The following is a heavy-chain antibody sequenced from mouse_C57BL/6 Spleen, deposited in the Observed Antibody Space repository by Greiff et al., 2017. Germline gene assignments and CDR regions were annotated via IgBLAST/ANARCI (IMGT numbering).Heavy chain of an antibody. J-gene: IGHJ3*01. CDR2: INPYNGGT. Sequence: EVQRVESGPVLVKPGASVKMSCKASGYTFTDYYMNWVKQSHGKSLEWIGVINPYNGGTSYNQKFKGKATLTVDKSSSTAYMELNSLTSEDSAVYYCARSYGNLFAYWGQGTLVTVSA. CDR3: ARSYGNLFAY. V-gene: IGHV1-19*01. D-gene: IGHD2-1*01. CDR1: GYTFTDYY.